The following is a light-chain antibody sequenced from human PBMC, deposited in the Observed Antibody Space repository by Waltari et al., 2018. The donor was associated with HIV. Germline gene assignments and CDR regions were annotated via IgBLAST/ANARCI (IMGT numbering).Light chain of an antibody. V-gene: IGLV1-51*01. CDR2: DNG. J-gene: IGLJ3*02. Sequence: QSVLTQPPSVSAAPGQKVTISCSGTSSNIGNDYVSWYQHPPGSAPKLLIYDNGTRPSGIPDRLSGSKSGTSATLGITGLQTGDEADYYCGTWDTSLSGGVFGGGTKLTVL. CDR3: GTWDTSLSGGV. CDR1: SSNIGNDY.